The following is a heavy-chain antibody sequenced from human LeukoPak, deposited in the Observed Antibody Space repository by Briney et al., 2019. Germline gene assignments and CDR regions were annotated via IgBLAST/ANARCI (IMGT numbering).Heavy chain of an antibody. CDR1: GFTFSNSW. CDR3: VRASHPGGWFDP. V-gene: IGHV3-7*04. Sequence: GGSLRLSCAASGFTFSNSWMTWVRQAPGKGLEWVASMIGDGSVDSVKGRFTISRDNARNSLYLQMYSLTAEDTAMYYCVRASHPGGWFDPWGQGTLVTVSS. J-gene: IGHJ5*02. D-gene: IGHD3-10*01. CDR2: MIGDGS.